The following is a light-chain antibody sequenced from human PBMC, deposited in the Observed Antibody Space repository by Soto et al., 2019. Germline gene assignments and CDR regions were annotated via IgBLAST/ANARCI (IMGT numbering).Light chain of an antibody. Sequence: DIVMTQSPDSLAVSLGERATINCKSSQSVLYSSNNKNYLAWYQQKPGQPPKLLIYWASMRESGVPDRFSGSGSGTDFTLTISSLQAEDVAVYYCQQYYRPWTFGQGTKGEIK. V-gene: IGKV4-1*01. CDR3: QQYYRPWT. CDR1: QSVLYSSNNKNY. J-gene: IGKJ1*01. CDR2: WAS.